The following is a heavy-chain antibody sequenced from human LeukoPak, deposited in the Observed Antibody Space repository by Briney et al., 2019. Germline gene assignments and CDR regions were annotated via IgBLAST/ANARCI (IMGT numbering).Heavy chain of an antibody. Sequence: GGSLRLSCAASGFIFSGYGMHWVRQAPGKGLEWVAVIWYDGSNKYYADSVKGRFTISRDNSKNTLYLQMNSLRAEDTAVYYCAKDGLVVVAATTFFYWGQGTLVTVSS. V-gene: IGHV3-33*06. CDR1: GFIFSGYG. CDR2: IWYDGSNK. D-gene: IGHD2-15*01. J-gene: IGHJ4*02. CDR3: AKDGLVVVAATTFFY.